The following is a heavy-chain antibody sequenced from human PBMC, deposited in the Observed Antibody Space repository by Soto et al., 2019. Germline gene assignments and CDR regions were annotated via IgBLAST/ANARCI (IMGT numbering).Heavy chain of an antibody. Sequence: QVQLQESGPGLVKPLETLSLTCTVPGGSVNSDNYYWSWIRQPPGKGLEWIGYIYHSRRTNYNPSLESRVTISVDTSRNQFSLRLSSVTAADTAVFYCAREYSNSPEAFDLWGQGALVTVSS. V-gene: IGHV4-61*01. CDR3: AREYSNSPEAFDL. D-gene: IGHD6-6*01. J-gene: IGHJ4*02. CDR2: IYHSRRT. CDR1: GGSVNSDNYY.